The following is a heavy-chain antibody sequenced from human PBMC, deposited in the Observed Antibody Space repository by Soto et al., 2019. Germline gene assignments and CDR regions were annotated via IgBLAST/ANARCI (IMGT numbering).Heavy chain of an antibody. D-gene: IGHD4-17*01. CDR2: IYPGDSDT. CDR3: ARYPTLTDYFFHGMDV. J-gene: IGHJ6*02. CDR1: GYTFTNYW. Sequence: GESLKISCNVSGYTFTNYWIVWVRQIPGKGLEWMGIIYPGDSDTRYSPSFQGQVTISADRSISTAYLQWSSLKASDTGMYYCARYPTLTDYFFHGMDVWGQGTTVTVSS. V-gene: IGHV5-51*01.